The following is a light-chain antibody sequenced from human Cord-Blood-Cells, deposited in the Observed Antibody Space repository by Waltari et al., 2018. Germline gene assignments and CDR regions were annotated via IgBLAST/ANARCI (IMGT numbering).Light chain of an antibody. V-gene: IGKV1-27*01. J-gene: IGKJ3*01. Sequence: DSQITQSQSSLSASVAERVTITCRASQSISNYLAWYQQKPGKVTKLLIYAASTLQSGVPSRFIGRRSVTDFTLTISSLQPEDFATYYCQKYISAPFTFGTGTKVDIK. CDR2: AAS. CDR3: QKYISAPFT. CDR1: QSISNY.